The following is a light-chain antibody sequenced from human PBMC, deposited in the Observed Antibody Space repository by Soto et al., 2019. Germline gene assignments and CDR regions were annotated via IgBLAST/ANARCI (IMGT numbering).Light chain of an antibody. Sequence: QSALTQPASVSGSPGQSITISCTGNSSDVGGYNYVSWYQQHPGKAPKLMIYEVNNRPSGVSNRFSGSKSGNTASLTISGLQAEDEADYYCSSYTRSRTLVFGTGTKLTVL. J-gene: IGLJ1*01. CDR1: SSDVGGYNY. V-gene: IGLV2-14*01. CDR2: EVN. CDR3: SSYTRSRTLV.